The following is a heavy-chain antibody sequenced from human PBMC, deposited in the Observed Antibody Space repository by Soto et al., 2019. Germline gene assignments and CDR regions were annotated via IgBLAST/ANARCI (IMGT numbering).Heavy chain of an antibody. J-gene: IGHJ4*02. CDR2: INPDGSIV. CDR1: AFTFSAWW. CDR3: ISLAFS. V-gene: IGHV3-74*01. Sequence: EVQLVESGGGLVQPGGSLRLSCAVSAFTFSAWWMNWVRQVPGKGLVWVSRINPDGSIVDYADSVKGRFTVSRDNAKDILYLQMATLRAEDTGVYYGISLAFSWGRGTLVTVSS. D-gene: IGHD3-3*02.